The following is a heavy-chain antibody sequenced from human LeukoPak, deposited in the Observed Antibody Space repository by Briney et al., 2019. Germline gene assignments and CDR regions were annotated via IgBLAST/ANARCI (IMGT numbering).Heavy chain of an antibody. Sequence: GALRLSCAASGFTFRNYAMHWVRQAPGKGLEWVAVKSYDGSNKFYADSVKGRFTISRDNSKNTLYLQMNSLRAEDTAVYYCARDYGGNSQAFDIWGLGTMVTVSS. V-gene: IGHV3-30-3*01. CDR3: ARDYGGNSQAFDI. CDR1: GFTFRNYA. D-gene: IGHD4-23*01. J-gene: IGHJ3*02. CDR2: KSYDGSNK.